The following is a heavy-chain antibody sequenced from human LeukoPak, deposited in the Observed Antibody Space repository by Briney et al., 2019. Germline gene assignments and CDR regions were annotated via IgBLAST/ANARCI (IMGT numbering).Heavy chain of an antibody. J-gene: IGHJ4*02. D-gene: IGHD6-19*01. CDR1: GFTFSSYW. CDR3: ARSGYSSGWYLAY. Sequence: GGSLRLACAASGFTFSSYWMTWVRQAPGKGLEWVANIDQYGSEKYYVDSVKGRFTIPRDNAKNSVHLQMNSLRAEDTAVYYCARSGYSSGWYLAYWGQGTLVTVSS. CDR2: IDQYGSEK. V-gene: IGHV3-7*05.